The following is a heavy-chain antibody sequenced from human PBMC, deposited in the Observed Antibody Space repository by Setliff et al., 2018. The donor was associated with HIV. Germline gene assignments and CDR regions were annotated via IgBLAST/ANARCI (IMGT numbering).Heavy chain of an antibody. D-gene: IGHD6-19*01. CDR3: ARDSIAVAGRAFDI. V-gene: IGHV4-4*09. CDR2: MHSSTAS. CDR1: GGSISGYY. J-gene: IGHJ3*02. Sequence: PSETLSLTCDVSGGSISGYYWSWIRQPPGRGLEWVGYMHSSTASNYDPSLKTRVTMSVDTSNNQFSLRLSSVTAADTAVYYCARDSIAVAGRAFDIWGPGTMVTVSS.